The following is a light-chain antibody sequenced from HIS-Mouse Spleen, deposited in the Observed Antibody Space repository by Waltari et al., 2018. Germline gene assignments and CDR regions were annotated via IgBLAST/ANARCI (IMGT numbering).Light chain of an antibody. CDR1: QGISSY. CDR3: QXXNSYPXET. J-gene: IGKJ4*01. Sequence: DXQLTQSXXSXSXXXXXRVTITCRASQGISSYLAXYQQKPGKAPKLLIYAAVTLXXGVPSRFSGSGSGTXXXLTISSLQPEDFATYXCQXXNSYPXETFGGGTKVRSN. V-gene: IGKV1-9*01. CDR2: AAV.